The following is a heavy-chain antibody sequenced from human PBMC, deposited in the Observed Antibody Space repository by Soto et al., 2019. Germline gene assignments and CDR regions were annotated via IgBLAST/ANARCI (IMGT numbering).Heavy chain of an antibody. J-gene: IGHJ4*02. D-gene: IGHD6-19*01. CDR3: AKEDTSSGSLDY. V-gene: IGHV3-23*01. CDR1: GFPFGENA. Sequence: VGSLRLSCAASGFPFGENAMSWVRQAPGKGLEWVSGISDSGATTYYADSVRGRFTISRDNSKNTLYLQMKSLRAEDSASYYCAKEDTSSGSLDYWGQGALVTVSS. CDR2: ISDSGATT.